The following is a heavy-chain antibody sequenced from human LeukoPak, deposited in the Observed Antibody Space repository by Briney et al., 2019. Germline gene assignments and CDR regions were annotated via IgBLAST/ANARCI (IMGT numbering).Heavy chain of an antibody. J-gene: IGHJ4*02. CDR3: AREAVYYDILTGDY. Sequence: GGSLRLSCAASGFTFSSYWMSWVRQAPGKGLEWVANIKQDGSEKYYVDSVKGRSTISRDNAKNSLYLQMNSLRAEDTAVYYCAREAVYYDILTGDYWGQGTLVTVSS. D-gene: IGHD3-9*01. CDR2: IKQDGSEK. V-gene: IGHV3-7*01. CDR1: GFTFSSYW.